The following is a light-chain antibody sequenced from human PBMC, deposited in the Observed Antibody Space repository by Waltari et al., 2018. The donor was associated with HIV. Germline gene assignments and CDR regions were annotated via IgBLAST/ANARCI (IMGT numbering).Light chain of an antibody. J-gene: IGKJ1*01. Sequence: DIVMTQSPATLSVSPGERATLSCRASQSVSSNLAWYQQKPGQSHRLLIYGASTRATGIQTRFSGSGSATEITLTISSQQYEDFAVYYCQQYNNWPTFGQGTKVEIK. CDR2: GAS. V-gene: IGKV3-15*01. CDR1: QSVSSN. CDR3: QQYNNWPT.